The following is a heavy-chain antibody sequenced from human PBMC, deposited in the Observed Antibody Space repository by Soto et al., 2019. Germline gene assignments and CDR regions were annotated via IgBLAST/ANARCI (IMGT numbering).Heavy chain of an antibody. CDR1: GGSFKSGSYS. CDR3: ARVHVMVVAGSTFDY. J-gene: IGHJ4*01. D-gene: IGHD6-19*01. V-gene: IGHV4-61*01. CDR2: VYHTGRT. Sequence: PSETLSLTCTVSGGSFKSGSYSWSWIRQPPGKGLEWIGYVYHTGRTSYNPSLKSRVSISVDTSNNQFSLKLTSVTAADTAVYYCARVHVMVVAGSTFDYWAMEPWSPSPQ.